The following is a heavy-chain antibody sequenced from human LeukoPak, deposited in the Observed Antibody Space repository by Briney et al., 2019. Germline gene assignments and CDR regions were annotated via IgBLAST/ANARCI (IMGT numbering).Heavy chain of an antibody. Sequence: GGSPRLSCAASGFTVTSSHMSWVRQAPGKGLEWVSVIHSGGSTYYADSVKGRFTISRDNPKNTLYLQMNSLRAEDTAVYYCATDRWEPGRFDYWGQGTLVTVSS. D-gene: IGHD1-26*01. V-gene: IGHV3-53*01. CDR3: ATDRWEPGRFDY. CDR2: IHSGGST. J-gene: IGHJ4*02. CDR1: GFTVTSSH.